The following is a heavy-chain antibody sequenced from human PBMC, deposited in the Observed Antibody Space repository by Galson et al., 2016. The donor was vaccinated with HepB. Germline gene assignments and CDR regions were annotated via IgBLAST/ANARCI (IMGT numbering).Heavy chain of an antibody. CDR3: ARRHGQNDPFEI. J-gene: IGHJ3*02. CDR1: GYSFTRHR. V-gene: IGHV5-51*03. CDR2: IYPGDSDT. Sequence: QSGAAVKKPGESLTISCEGSGYSFTRHRIGWVRQMPGKGLEWMGIIYPGDSDTGYSPSFQGQVTIPADTSISTAYLAWTSRRASDAAMYDCARRHGQNDPFEIWGPGTMVTVSS.